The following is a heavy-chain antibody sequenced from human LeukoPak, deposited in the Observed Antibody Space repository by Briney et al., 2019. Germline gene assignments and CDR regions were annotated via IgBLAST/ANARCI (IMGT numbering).Heavy chain of an antibody. V-gene: IGHV1-69*06. CDR2: ISPIFGTA. D-gene: IGHD6-13*01. CDR3: ARGRPTTSIAAAGVNWFDP. J-gene: IGHJ5*02. CDR1: GGTFSSYA. Sequence: SVKVSCKASGGTFSSYAISWVRQAPGQGLEWMGGISPIFGTANYAQKFQGRVTITADKSTSTAYMELSSLRSEDTAVYYCARGRPTTSIAAAGVNWFDPWGQGTLVTVSS.